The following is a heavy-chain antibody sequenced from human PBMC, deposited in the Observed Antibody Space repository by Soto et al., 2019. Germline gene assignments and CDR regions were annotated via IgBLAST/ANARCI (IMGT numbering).Heavy chain of an antibody. CDR3: ARGGTSMIVVGAFDD. CDR2: IKQDGSEK. J-gene: IGHJ4*02. D-gene: IGHD3-22*01. Sequence: EVQLVESGGGLVQPGGSLRLSCAASGFAFSNYWMSWVRQAPGKGLEWVATIKQDGSEKYYVDSVKGRFTISRDKAKNTLYRQMNSLRAEDTAVYHCARGGTSMIVVGAFDDWGQGALVTVSS. V-gene: IGHV3-7*01. CDR1: GFAFSNYW.